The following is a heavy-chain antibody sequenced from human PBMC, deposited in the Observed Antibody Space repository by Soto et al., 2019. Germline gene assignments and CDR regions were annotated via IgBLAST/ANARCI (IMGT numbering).Heavy chain of an antibody. Sequence: QVQLQQWGAGLLKPSETLSLTCAVYGGSFSGYYWSWIRQPPGKGLEWIGEINHSGSTNYNPSLKSRVTISVDTSKNQFYLKLSSVTAADTAVYYCARDRGYRGYGRGVDYWGQGPLVTVSS. D-gene: IGHD5-12*01. V-gene: IGHV4-34*01. CDR3: ARDRGYRGYGRGVDY. CDR2: INHSGST. J-gene: IGHJ4*02. CDR1: GGSFSGYY.